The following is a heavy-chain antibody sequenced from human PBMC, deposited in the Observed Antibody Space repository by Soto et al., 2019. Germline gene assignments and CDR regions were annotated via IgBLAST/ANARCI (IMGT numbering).Heavy chain of an antibody. CDR2: INWHGGGV. V-gene: IGHV3-9*01. CDR1: GFTFDDYA. J-gene: IGHJ4*02. CDR3: TRCSHLDYGDNGYFEF. Sequence: EVQLVESGGGLVKPGRTLRLSCVASGFTFDDYAMHWVRQVPWKGLDWVSGINWHGGGVGYADSVKGRFTISRDNAKNSLFLQMSGLRTEDTALYYCTRCSHLDYGDNGYFEFWGQGPLVTVPS. D-gene: IGHD4-17*01.